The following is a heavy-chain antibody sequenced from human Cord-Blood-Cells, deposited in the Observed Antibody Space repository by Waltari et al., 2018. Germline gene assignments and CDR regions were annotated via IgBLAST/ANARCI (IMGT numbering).Heavy chain of an antibody. V-gene: IGHV1-8*01. D-gene: IGHD1-1*01. CDR2: MNPNSGNT. CDR3: ARGTWNDYYYYYGMDV. Sequence: QVQLVQSGAEVKKPGASVKVSCKASGYTFTSYDINWVRQATGQGLEWMGWMNPNSGNTGYAQKFQGRVTMTRNTSISTAYMELSSPRSEDTAVYYCARGTWNDYYYYYGMDVWGQGTTVTVSS. CDR1: GYTFTSYD. J-gene: IGHJ6*02.